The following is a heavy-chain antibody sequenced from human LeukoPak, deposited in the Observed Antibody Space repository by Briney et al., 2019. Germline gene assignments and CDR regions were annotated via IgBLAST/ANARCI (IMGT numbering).Heavy chain of an antibody. Sequence: PGGSLRLSCAASGFTFSSYAMSWVRQAPGKGLEWVSAISGSGGSTYYAYSVKGRFTISRDNSKNTLYLQMNSLRAEDTAVYYCAKDREWDAILYLRALDIWGQGTMVTVSS. V-gene: IGHV3-23*01. CDR1: GFTFSSYA. D-gene: IGHD2-21*01. CDR2: ISGSGGST. J-gene: IGHJ3*02. CDR3: AKDREWDAILYLRALDI.